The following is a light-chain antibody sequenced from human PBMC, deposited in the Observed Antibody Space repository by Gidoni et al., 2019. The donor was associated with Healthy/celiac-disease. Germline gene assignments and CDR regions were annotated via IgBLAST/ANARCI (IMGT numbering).Light chain of an antibody. J-gene: IGKJ1*01. CDR2: GAS. CDR3: QQYNKLPPWP. CDR1: QSVSNH. Sequence: EIVMTQSPATLSVSPGERATLSCRASQSVSNHLSWYQQKQCQAPRLLIYGASARATGIPGRFSGIVSGTEVTLTISSLQSEDFSVYYCQQYNKLPPWPFGQGTQVEIK. V-gene: IGKV3-15*01.